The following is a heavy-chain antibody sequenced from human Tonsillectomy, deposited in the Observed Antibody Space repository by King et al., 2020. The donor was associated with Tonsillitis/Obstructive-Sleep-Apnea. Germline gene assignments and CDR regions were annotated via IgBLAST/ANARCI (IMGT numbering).Heavy chain of an antibody. D-gene: IGHD3-16*01. CDR2: IYYRGST. V-gene: IGHV4-59*01. Sequence: QLQESGPGLVKPSETLSLTCTVSGVSISSYYWSWIRQTPGKGLEWIGYIYYRGSTNYNPSLKSRVTIAVDTSKNQFSLRLSSVTAADTAVYFCARMTTLGYYFDFWGQGTLVTVSS. J-gene: IGHJ4*02. CDR1: GVSISSYY. CDR3: ARMTTLGYYFDF.